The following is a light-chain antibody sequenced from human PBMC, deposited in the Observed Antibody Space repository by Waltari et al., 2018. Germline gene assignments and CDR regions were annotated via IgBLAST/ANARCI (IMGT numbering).Light chain of an antibody. V-gene: IGLV4-69*01. CDR3: QTGGHGTWV. CDR1: SGHSTNV. Sequence: QLVLTQSPSASASLGASVKLTCTLSSGHSTNVIEWLQKLPERGPRYLMKVNSDGSHNKGDEIPDRFSGSSSGAEHYLTISSLQSEDEADYYCQTGGHGTWVFGGGTKLTVL. CDR2: VNSDGSH. J-gene: IGLJ3*02.